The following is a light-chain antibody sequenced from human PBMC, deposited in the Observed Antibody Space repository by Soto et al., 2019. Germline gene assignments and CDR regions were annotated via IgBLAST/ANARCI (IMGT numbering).Light chain of an antibody. CDR3: QQYNTYPLT. J-gene: IGKJ1*01. V-gene: IGKV1-5*01. Sequence: DIQMTQSPSTLSASVGDIVTIACRASRSISSWLAWYQQKPGKEPKLLIYDASSLESGVPYRFSGSGSGTEVTLTISSLQPDDFATYYCQQYNTYPLTFGLGTKVDIK. CDR1: RSISSW. CDR2: DAS.